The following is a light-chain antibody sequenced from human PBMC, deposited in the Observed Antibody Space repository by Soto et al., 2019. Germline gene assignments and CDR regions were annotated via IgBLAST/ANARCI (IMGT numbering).Light chain of an antibody. V-gene: IGKV3-11*01. Sequence: EIVLTQSPATLSLSPGERATLSCRASQSVSSFLAWYQQKPGQAPRPLIYDASNRATGIPARFSGSGSGTDFTLTISSLEPEDFAVYYCQQRNNWPVFTFGQGTRLEI. CDR1: QSVSSF. CDR2: DAS. J-gene: IGKJ2*01. CDR3: QQRNNWPVFT.